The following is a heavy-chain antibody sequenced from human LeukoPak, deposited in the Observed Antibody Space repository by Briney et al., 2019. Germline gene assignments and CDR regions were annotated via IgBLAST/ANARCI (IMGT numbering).Heavy chain of an antibody. CDR1: GFTVSSNY. V-gene: IGHV3-66*01. J-gene: IGHJ4*02. CDR3: ARGEIPTGDFDY. CDR2: IYSGGST. Sequence: GGSLRLSCAASGFTVSSNYMSWVRQAPGKGLEWVSVIYSGGSTYYADSVKGGFTISRDNSKNTLYLQMNSLRAEDTAVYYCARGEIPTGDFDYWGQGTLVTVSS. D-gene: IGHD2-2*02.